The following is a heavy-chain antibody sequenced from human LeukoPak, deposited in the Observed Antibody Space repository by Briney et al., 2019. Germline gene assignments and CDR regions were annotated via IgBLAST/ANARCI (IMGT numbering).Heavy chain of an antibody. D-gene: IGHD6-13*01. V-gene: IGHV4-38-2*02. Sequence: SETLSLTCTVSGYSISSGYYWGWIRQPPGKGLEWIGYIYYSGSTYYNPSLKSRVTISVDTSKNQFSLKLSSVTAADTAVYYCARDQQLEPWGQGTLVTVSS. CDR1: GYSISSGYY. CDR2: IYYSGST. J-gene: IGHJ5*02. CDR3: ARDQQLEP.